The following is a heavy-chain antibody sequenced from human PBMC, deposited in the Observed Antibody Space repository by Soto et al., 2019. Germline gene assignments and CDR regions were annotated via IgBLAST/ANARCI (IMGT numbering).Heavy chain of an antibody. J-gene: IGHJ4*02. D-gene: IGHD3-22*01. Sequence: EVQLMESGGGLVKPGGSLRLSCAASGFTLINYSMNWVRQAPGKGLEWVSSISSSSGYIYYADSVKGRFTISRDNAKNXXYLQMNSLRAEDTAVYYCARGGQDYDTSGYYRFDYWGQGTLVTVSS. CDR3: ARGGQDYDTSGYYRFDY. CDR2: ISSSSGYI. V-gene: IGHV3-21*02. CDR1: GFTLINYS.